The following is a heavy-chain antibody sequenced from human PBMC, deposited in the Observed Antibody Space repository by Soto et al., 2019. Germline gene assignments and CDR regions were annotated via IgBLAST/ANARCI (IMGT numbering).Heavy chain of an antibody. J-gene: IGHJ4*02. V-gene: IGHV1-18*01. Sequence: QVQLVQSGAEVKKPGASVKVSCKASGYTFTSYGISWVRQAPGQGLEWMGWISAYNGNTNYAQKLQGRVTMTTDTSTSTAYMELRSLRSDDTAVYYCARLRGYYDFWSGQYYFDYWGQGTLVTVSS. CDR1: GYTFTSYG. D-gene: IGHD3-3*01. CDR3: ARLRGYYDFWSGQYYFDY. CDR2: ISAYNGNT.